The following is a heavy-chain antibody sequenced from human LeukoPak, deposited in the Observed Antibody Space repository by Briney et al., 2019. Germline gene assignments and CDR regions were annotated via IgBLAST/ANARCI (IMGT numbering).Heavy chain of an antibody. CDR1: GFTFDGYS. V-gene: IGHV3-43*01. D-gene: IGHD3-22*01. J-gene: IGHJ4*02. Sequence: GGSLRLSCAASGFTFDGYSMHWVRQAPGKGLEWVSLICGIGLNTCYADSVRGRLTISRDNVENSLYQQMNSLRVEDTAVYYCMGGHGWLPENWGQGTLVTVSS. CDR2: ICGIGLNT. CDR3: MGGHGWLPEN.